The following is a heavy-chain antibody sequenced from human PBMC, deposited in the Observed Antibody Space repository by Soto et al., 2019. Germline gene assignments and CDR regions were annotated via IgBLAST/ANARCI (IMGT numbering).Heavy chain of an antibody. CDR3: ARVVPAALPLRDRQYYYYYYMDV. CDR1: GFTFSSYS. J-gene: IGHJ6*03. V-gene: IGHV3-21*01. Sequence: GGSLRLSCAASGFTFSSYSMNWVRQAPGKGLEWVSSISSSSSYIYYADSVKGRFTISRDNAKNSLYLQMNSLRAEDTAVYYCARVVPAALPLRDRQYYYYYYMDVWGKGTTVTVSS. CDR2: ISSSSSYI. D-gene: IGHD2-2*01.